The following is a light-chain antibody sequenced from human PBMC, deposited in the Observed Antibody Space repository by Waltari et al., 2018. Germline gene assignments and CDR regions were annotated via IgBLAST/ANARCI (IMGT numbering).Light chain of an antibody. V-gene: IGLV2-23*02. J-gene: IGLJ2*01. CDR3: SSNAAGSSYVV. Sequence: QSALTQPASVSGSPGQSITISCTGTSSDIGSYNLVSWYQQHPGKVPKLNIYWVIKGPSGISYRLSGFKVGHPGPLTISGLQAEDEADYYCSSNAAGSSYVVFGGGTRLTVL. CDR1: SSDIGSYNL. CDR2: WVI.